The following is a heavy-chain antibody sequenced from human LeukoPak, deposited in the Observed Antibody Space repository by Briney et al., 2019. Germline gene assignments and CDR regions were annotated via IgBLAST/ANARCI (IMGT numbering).Heavy chain of an antibody. Sequence: ASVKVSCKASGYTFTGYYMHWVRQAPGQGLEWTGWINPNSGGTNYAQKFQGRVTMTRDTSISTAYMELSRLRSDDTAVYYCARDRVEDGSGKRLSDLIFDPWGQGTLVTVSS. CDR1: GYTFTGYY. CDR2: INPNSGGT. D-gene: IGHD3-10*01. J-gene: IGHJ5*02. CDR3: ARDRVEDGSGKRLSDLIFDP. V-gene: IGHV1-2*02.